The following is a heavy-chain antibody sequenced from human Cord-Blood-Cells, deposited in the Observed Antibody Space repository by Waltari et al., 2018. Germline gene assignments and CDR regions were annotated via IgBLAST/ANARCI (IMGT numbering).Heavy chain of an antibody. V-gene: IGHV4-34*01. CDR3: ARGYCSSTSCYTPFYYYYGMDV. J-gene: IGHJ6*02. D-gene: IGHD2-2*02. Sequence: GYYWSWIRQPPGKGLEWIGEINHSGSTNYNPSLKSRVTISVDTSKNQFSLKLSSVTAADTAVYYCARGYCSSTSCYTPFYYYYGMDVWGQGTTVTVSS. CDR1: GYY. CDR2: INHSGST.